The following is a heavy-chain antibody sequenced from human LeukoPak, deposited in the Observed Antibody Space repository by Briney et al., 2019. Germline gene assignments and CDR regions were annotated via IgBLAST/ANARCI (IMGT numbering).Heavy chain of an antibody. V-gene: IGHV3-30*03. J-gene: IGHJ2*01. CDR3: ARDPIYGDYWYFDL. CDR2: ISYDGSNK. CDR1: GFSFRSYG. D-gene: IGHD4-17*01. Sequence: GRSLRLSCAASGFSFRSYGMHWVRQAPGKGLEWVAVISYDGSNKYYADSVKGRFTISRDNSKNTLYLQMNSLRAEDTAVYYCARDPIYGDYWYFDLWGRGTLVTVSS.